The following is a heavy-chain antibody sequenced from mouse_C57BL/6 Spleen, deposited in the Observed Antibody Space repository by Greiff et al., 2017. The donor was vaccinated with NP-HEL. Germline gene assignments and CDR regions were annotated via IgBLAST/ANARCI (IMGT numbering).Heavy chain of an antibody. Sequence: EVKVVESVAELVRPGASVKLSCTASGFNIKNTYMHWVKQRPEQGLEWIGRIDPANGNTKYAPKLPGKATITADTSSNTAYRQLSSLTSEDTAIDYCARTAQADYAMDYWGQGTSVTVSS. V-gene: IGHV14-3*01. CDR3: ARTAQADYAMDY. J-gene: IGHJ4*01. D-gene: IGHD3-2*02. CDR1: GFNIKNTY. CDR2: IDPANGNT.